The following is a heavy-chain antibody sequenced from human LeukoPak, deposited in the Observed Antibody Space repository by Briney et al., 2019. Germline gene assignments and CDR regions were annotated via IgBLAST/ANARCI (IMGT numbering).Heavy chain of an antibody. V-gene: IGHV4-39*02. CDR1: GGSISSSSYY. J-gene: IGHJ4*02. CDR3: AGTYNGSGSYDY. D-gene: IGHD3-10*01. CDR2: LYYSGST. Sequence: KTSETLSLTCTVSGGSISSSSYYWGWIRQPPGKGLEWIGSLYYSGSTYYNPSLKSRVAISVDTSKNHFSLKLGSVTAAETAVYSCAGTYNGSGSYDYWGQGTPVTVSS.